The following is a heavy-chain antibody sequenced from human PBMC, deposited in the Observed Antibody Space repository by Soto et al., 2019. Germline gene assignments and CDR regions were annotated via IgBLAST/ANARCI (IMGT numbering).Heavy chain of an antibody. Sequence: LRLSCSVFGSTFSSYAMHWVRQAPGKGLQYVSSISSNGGSTYYADSVKGRFTISRDNSKNTLYLQMSSLRVEDTAVYYCVKDRYVDYWGQGNLVTVSS. J-gene: IGHJ4*02. CDR1: GSTFSSYA. V-gene: IGHV3-64D*06. CDR2: ISSNGGST. CDR3: VKDRYVDY.